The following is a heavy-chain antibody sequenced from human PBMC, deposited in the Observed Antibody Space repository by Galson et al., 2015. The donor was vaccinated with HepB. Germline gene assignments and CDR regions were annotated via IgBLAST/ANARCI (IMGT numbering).Heavy chain of an antibody. D-gene: IGHD1-1*01. CDR2: IKQDGSEK. CDR1: GFTFSSYW. V-gene: IGHV3-7*01. Sequence: SLRLSCAASGFTFSSYWMSWVRQAPGKGLEWVANIKQDGSEKYYVDSVKGRFTISRDNAKNALYLQMNSLRAEDTAVYYCARARDNWNAFDIWGQGTMVTVSS. CDR3: ARARDNWNAFDI. J-gene: IGHJ3*02.